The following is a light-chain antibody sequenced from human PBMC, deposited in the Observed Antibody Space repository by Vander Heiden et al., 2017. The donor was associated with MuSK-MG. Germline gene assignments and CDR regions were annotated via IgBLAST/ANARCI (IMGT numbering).Light chain of an antibody. CDR1: QSISTW. Sequence: DIQMTQSPSTLSASVGDRVTISCRASQSISTWLAWYQQKPGKAPKLLIYRASILGGGVPSRFSGGASGTEFTLTISSLQPDDFATYYCQQDNGYPLTFGGGTKVEIK. J-gene: IGKJ4*01. CDR2: RAS. CDR3: QQDNGYPLT. V-gene: IGKV1-5*03.